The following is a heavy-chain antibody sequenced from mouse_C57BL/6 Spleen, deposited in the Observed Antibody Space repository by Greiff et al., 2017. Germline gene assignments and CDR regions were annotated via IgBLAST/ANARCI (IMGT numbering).Heavy chain of an antibody. V-gene: IGHV5-4*01. J-gene: IGHJ3*01. CDR2: ISDGGSYT. CDR3: ARDGDYRYPFAY. D-gene: IGHD2-14*01. Sequence: EVQRVESGGGLVKPGGSLKLSCAASGFTFSSYAMSWVRQTPEKRLEWVATISDGGSYTYYPDNVKGRFTISRDNAKNNLYLQMSHLKSEDTAMYYCARDGDYRYPFAYWGQGTLVTVSA. CDR1: GFTFSSYA.